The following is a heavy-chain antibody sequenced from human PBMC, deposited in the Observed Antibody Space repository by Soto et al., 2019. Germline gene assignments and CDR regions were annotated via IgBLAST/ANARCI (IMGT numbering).Heavy chain of an antibody. CDR2: ISYDGSNK. CDR1: GFTFSSYG. CDR3: AKHGY. Sequence: QVQLVESGGGVVQPGRSLRLSCAASGFTFSSYGMHWVRQAPGKGLEWVAVISYDGSNKYYADSVKGRFTISRDNSKNTLYLQMNSLRAEDTAVYYCAKHGYWGQGTLVTVSS. V-gene: IGHV3-30*18. J-gene: IGHJ4*02.